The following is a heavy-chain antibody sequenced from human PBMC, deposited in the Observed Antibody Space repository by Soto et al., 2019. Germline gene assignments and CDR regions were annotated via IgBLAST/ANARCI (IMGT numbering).Heavy chain of an antibody. V-gene: IGHV3-23*01. CDR2: ISGSGGST. D-gene: IGHD6-13*01. CDR3: AKEFPGIAAAGTYFDY. Sequence: EVQLLESGGGLVQPGGSLRLSCAASGFTFSSYAMSWVRKAPGKGLEWVSAISGSGGSTYYADSVKGRFTISRDNSKNTLYLQMNSLRAEDTAVYYCAKEFPGIAAAGTYFDYWGQGTLVTVSS. CDR1: GFTFSSYA. J-gene: IGHJ4*02.